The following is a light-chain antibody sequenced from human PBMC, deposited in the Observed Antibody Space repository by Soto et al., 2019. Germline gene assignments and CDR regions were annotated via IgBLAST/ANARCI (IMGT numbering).Light chain of an antibody. CDR1: SSNIGSNY. CDR2: DIS. J-gene: IGLJ2*01. Sequence: QSVLTQPPSVSAAPGQKVTISCSGSSSNIGSNYVSWYQQLPGTAPKLLIYDISKRPSGIPDRFSGSKSGTSATLGITGLQTGDEADYYCGTWDSSLSAVVFGGGTKVTVL. V-gene: IGLV1-51*01. CDR3: GTWDSSLSAVV.